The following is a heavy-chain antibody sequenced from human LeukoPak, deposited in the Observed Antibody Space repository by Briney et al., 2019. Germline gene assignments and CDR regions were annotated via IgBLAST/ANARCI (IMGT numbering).Heavy chain of an antibody. J-gene: IGHJ2*01. V-gene: IGHV4-59*01. D-gene: IGHD3-16*01. CDR2: IYYSGST. Sequence: SETLSLTCTVSGGSISSYYWSWIRQPPGKGLEWIGYIYYSGSTNYSPSLKSRVTISVDTSKNQISLKLSSVTAADTAVYYCARHLDWYFDLWGRGTLVTVSS. CDR1: GGSISSYY. CDR3: ARHLDWYFDL.